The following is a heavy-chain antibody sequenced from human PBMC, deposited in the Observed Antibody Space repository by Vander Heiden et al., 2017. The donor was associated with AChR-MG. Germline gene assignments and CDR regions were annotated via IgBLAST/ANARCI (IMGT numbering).Heavy chain of an antibody. CDR1: GGSFSGYY. D-gene: IGHD3-3*01. CDR3: GVTIFGVVSP. J-gene: IGHJ5*02. V-gene: IGHV4-34*01. Sequence: QVQLQPWGAGLLKPSETLSLTCAVYGGSFSGYYWSWIRQPPGKGLEWIGEINHSGSTNYNPSLKSRVTISVDTSKNQFSLKLSSVTAADTAVYYCGVTIFGVVSPWGQGTLVTVSS. CDR2: INHSGST.